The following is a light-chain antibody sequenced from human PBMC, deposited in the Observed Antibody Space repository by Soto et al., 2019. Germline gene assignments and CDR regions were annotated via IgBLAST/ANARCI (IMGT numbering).Light chain of an antibody. V-gene: IGKV2-30*01. CDR1: QILVYSDGNTY. J-gene: IGKJ5*01. CDR3: MQGLQMPIA. CDR2: KVS. Sequence: DVVMTQSPLSLPVTLGQPASISCRSSQILVYSDGNTYLNWFQQRPGQSPRRLIYKVSNRDSGVPDRFSGSGSGTDFTLKISRVEAEDVGVYYCMQGLQMPIACGQGTRLEIK.